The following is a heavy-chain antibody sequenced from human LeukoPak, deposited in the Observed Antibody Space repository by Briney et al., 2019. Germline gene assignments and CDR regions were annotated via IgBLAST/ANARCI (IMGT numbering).Heavy chain of an antibody. J-gene: IGHJ4*02. V-gene: IGHV3-11*04. CDR1: GFSFSDYY. CDR2: ISSSGSTI. D-gene: IGHD1-26*01. CDR3: ARHGSGRNYFDPLDY. Sequence: GGSLRLSCAASGFSFSDYYMSWIRQAPGKGLEWVSYISSSGSTIDYADSVKGRFTVSRDNPKNTLNLQLDSLRVEDTAVYYCARHGSGRNYFDPLDYWGQGTLVTVSS.